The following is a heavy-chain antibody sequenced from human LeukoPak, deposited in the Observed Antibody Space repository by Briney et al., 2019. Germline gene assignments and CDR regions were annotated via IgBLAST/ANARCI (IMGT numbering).Heavy chain of an antibody. Sequence: PGGSLRLSCAASGFTFSSYGMHWVRQAPGKGLEWVAVIWYDGSNKYYADSVKGRFTISRDNSKNTLYLQMNSLRAEDTAVYYCAKEDDETYYDFWSGYYAKVYFDYWGQGTLVTVSS. D-gene: IGHD3-3*01. CDR2: IWYDGSNK. CDR1: GFTFSSYG. V-gene: IGHV3-33*06. J-gene: IGHJ4*02. CDR3: AKEDDETYYDFWSGYYAKVYFDY.